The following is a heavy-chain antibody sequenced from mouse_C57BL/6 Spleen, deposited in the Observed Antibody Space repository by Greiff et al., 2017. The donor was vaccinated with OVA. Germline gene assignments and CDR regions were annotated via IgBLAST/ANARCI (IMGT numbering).Heavy chain of an antibody. V-gene: IGHV5-9*01. J-gene: IGHJ4*01. D-gene: IGHD1-1*01. CDR2: ISGGGGNT. CDR3: ARETAVVAPYAMDY. CDR1: GFTFSSYT. Sequence: EVKVVESGGGLVKPGGSLKLSCAASGFTFSSYTMSWVRQTPEKRLEWVATISGGGGNTYYPDSVKGRFTISRDNAKNTLYLQMSSLRSEDTALYDCARETAVVAPYAMDYWGQGTSVTVSS.